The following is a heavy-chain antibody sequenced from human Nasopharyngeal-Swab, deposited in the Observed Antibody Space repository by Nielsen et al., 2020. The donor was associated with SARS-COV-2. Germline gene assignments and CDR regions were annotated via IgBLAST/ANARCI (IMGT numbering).Heavy chain of an antibody. D-gene: IGHD3-9*01. Sequence: SETLSLTCTVSGGSISSGSYYWSWIRQPAGKGLEWIGRIYTSGSTNYNPSLKSRVTISVDTSQNQFSLKLSSVTAADTAVYYCARIELRYFDGVVSNGWFDPWGQGTLVTVSS. CDR1: GGSISSGSYY. J-gene: IGHJ5*02. CDR2: IYTSGST. CDR3: ARIELRYFDGVVSNGWFDP. V-gene: IGHV4-61*02.